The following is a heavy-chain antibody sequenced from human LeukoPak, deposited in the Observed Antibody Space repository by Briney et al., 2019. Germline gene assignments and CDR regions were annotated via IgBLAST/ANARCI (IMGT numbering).Heavy chain of an antibody. CDR2: IYYSGST. CDR1: GGSVSSGTYY. D-gene: IGHD2-2*01. V-gene: IGHV4-61*01. CDR3: ARKYCSSTSCYFGYYYYGMDV. Sequence: PSETLSLTCTVSGGSVSSGTYYWSWIRQPPGKGLEWIGYIYYSGSTNYNPSLKSRVTISVDTSKNQFSLKVSSGTAADTAVYYCARKYCSSTSCYFGYYYYGMDVWGKGTTVTVSS. J-gene: IGHJ6*04.